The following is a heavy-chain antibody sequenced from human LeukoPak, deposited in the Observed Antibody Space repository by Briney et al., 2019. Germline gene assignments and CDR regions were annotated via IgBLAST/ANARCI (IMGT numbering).Heavy chain of an antibody. CDR2: IFYSGST. CDR3: ATMAPGQWLVQGAFDI. CDR1: SGSISTSNYY. J-gene: IGHJ3*02. Sequence: PSETLSLTCTVSSGSISTSNYYWGWVRQPPGKALEWIGNIFYSGSTYYSPSLKSRVTISLDTSRNQFSLKLNSVTAADTAVYYCATMAPGQWLVQGAFDIWDQGTMVTVSS. D-gene: IGHD6-19*01. V-gene: IGHV4-39*07.